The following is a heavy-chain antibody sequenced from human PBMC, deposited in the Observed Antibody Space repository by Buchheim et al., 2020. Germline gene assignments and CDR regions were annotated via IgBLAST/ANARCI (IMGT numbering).Heavy chain of an antibody. Sequence: EVQLVESGGGLVQPGGSLRLSCAASGFTFSSYEMNWVRQAPGKGLEWVSYISSSGSTIYYADSVKGRFTISRDNAKNSLYLQMNSLRAEDTAVYYCARDNNWKFHEVSHGWFDPWGQGTL. CDR2: ISSSGSTI. V-gene: IGHV3-48*03. CDR3: ARDNNWKFHEVSHGWFDP. D-gene: IGHD1-20*01. J-gene: IGHJ5*02. CDR1: GFTFSSYE.